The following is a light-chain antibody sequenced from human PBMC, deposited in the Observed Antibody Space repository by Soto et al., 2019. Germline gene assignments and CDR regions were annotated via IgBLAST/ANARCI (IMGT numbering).Light chain of an antibody. CDR1: QSVSSSY. V-gene: IGKV3-20*01. Sequence: EIVLTQSPGTLSLSPGERATLSCRASQSVSSSYLAWYQQKPGQAPRLLIYGASGRATGIPDRFSGSGSGTDFTLTISRLEPEDFAVYYCQQYGSSPIFTFGRRTKVDIK. CDR2: GAS. J-gene: IGKJ3*01. CDR3: QQYGSSPIFT.